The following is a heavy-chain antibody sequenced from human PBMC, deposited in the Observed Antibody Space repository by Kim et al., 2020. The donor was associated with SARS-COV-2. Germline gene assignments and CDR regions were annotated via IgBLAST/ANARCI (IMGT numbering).Heavy chain of an antibody. J-gene: IGHJ5*02. CDR3: AVGMVVTANNWFDP. CDR2: IYHSGST. V-gene: IGHV4-38-2*02. D-gene: IGHD2-21*02. Sequence: SETLSLTCTVSGYSISSGYYWGWIRQPPGKGLEWIGSIYHSGSTYYNPSLKSRVTISVDTSKNQFSLKLSSVTAADTAVYYCAVGMVVTANNWFDPWGQGTLVTVSS. CDR1: GYSISSGYY.